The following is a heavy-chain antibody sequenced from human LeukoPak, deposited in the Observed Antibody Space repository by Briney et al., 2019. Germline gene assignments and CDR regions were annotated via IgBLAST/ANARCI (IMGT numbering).Heavy chain of an antibody. CDR1: GGSFSGYY. CDR3: AREATIAAAGTHYYYYMDV. V-gene: IGHV4-34*01. Sequence: SETLSPTCAVYGGSFSGYYWSWIRQPPGKGLEWIGEISHSGSTNYNPSLKSRVTISVDTSKNQFSLKLSSVTAADTAVYYCAREATIAAAGTHYYYYMDVWGKGTTVTVSS. J-gene: IGHJ6*03. CDR2: ISHSGST. D-gene: IGHD6-13*01.